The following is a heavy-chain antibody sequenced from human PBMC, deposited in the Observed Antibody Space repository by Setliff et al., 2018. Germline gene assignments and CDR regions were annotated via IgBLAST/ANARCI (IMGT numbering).Heavy chain of an antibody. J-gene: IGHJ4*02. D-gene: IGHD2-8*01. CDR2: ISGSGGST. V-gene: IGHV3-23*01. CDR1: GFTFSSYA. Sequence: HPGGSLRLSCAASGFTFSSYAMSWVRQAPGKGLEWVSAISGSGGSTYYADSVKGRFTISRDNSQNTVYLQMTNLRVEDTAIYYCAKDRVPDGKWDFDSSGPGILVTVSS. CDR3: AKDRVPDGKWDFDS.